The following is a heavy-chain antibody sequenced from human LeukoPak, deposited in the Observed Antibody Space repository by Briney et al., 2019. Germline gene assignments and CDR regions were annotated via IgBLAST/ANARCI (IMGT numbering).Heavy chain of an antibody. CDR3: AGEAPYEY. CDR2: ISYDSSKK. V-gene: IGHV3-30-3*01. J-gene: IGHJ4*02. Sequence: GGSLRLSCAVSGFTFSNYAAHWVRQAPGKGLEWVAVISYDSSKKYYADSVKGRFTISRDKSENTLYQQMSNLRAEDTAVYYCAGEAPYEYWGQGTLVTVSS. CDR1: GFTFSNYA.